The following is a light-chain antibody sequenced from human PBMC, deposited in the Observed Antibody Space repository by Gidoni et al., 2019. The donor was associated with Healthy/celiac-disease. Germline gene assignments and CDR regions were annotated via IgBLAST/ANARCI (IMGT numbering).Light chain of an antibody. V-gene: IGLV2-14*03. J-gene: IGLJ1*01. CDR1: SSDVGGYNS. Sequence: QSALTQPASVSGSPGQSITIPCTGTSSDVGGYNSVSWYQHHPGKAPKLMIYDVSNRPSGISNRFSGSKSGNTASLTISGLQAEDEADYYCSSYTSSSTLNVFGTGTKVTVL. CDR3: SSYTSSSTLNV. CDR2: DVS.